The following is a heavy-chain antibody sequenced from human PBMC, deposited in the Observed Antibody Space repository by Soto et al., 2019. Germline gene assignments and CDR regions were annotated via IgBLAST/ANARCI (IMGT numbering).Heavy chain of an antibody. J-gene: IGHJ5*02. CDR2: INGGNGNT. D-gene: IGHD2-15*01. CDR1: GYGNSIDA. CDR3: ARGEGYCSGGSCYRWFLP. Sequence: KRYWTSAGYGNSIDAVDWLSQDQGQRLEWMGRINGGNGNTKYSQKFQGRVTITRDTSASTAYMELSSLRSEDTAAYYCARGEGYCSGGSCYRWFLPCGQGTL. V-gene: IGHV1-3*01.